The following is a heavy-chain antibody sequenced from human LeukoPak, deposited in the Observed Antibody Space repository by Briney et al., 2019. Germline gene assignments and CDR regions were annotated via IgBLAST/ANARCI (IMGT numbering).Heavy chain of an antibody. D-gene: IGHD6-19*01. CDR2: INPNSGGT. J-gene: IGHJ4*02. CDR3: ARETVAGLVPFDY. V-gene: IGHV1-46*01. Sequence: ASLKVSCKASGYTFTDYYIHWVRQAPGQGLEWMGRINPNSGGTSYAQKFQGRVTMTRDTSTSTVYMELSSLRSEDTAVYYCARETVAGLVPFDYWGQGTLVTVSS. CDR1: GYTFTDYY.